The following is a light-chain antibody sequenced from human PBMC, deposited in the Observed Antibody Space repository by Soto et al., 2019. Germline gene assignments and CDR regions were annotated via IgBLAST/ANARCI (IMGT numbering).Light chain of an antibody. J-gene: IGKJ1*01. CDR1: HSVSSSY. CDR2: GAS. Sequence: EIGFTKSPGTLALSPGERATLSCRASHSVSSSYLAWYQQKPGQAPRLLIYGASSRATGIPDRFSGSGSGIDFTLTISRLEPEDFAVYYCQQYGSSPTWTFGQGTKVDIK. CDR3: QQYGSSPTWT. V-gene: IGKV3-20*01.